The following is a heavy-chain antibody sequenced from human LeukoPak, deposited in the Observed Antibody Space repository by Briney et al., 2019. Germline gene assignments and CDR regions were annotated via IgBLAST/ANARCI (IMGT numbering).Heavy chain of an antibody. CDR3: AKGGIAVSSSYFDY. Sequence: GGSLRLSCAASGFTFSGYAMHWVRQAPGKGLEYISAISSNGGSTYYANSVKGRFTISRDNSKNTLYLQMNSLRAEDTAVYYCAKGGIAVSSSYFDYWGQGTLVTVSS. D-gene: IGHD6-19*01. CDR2: ISSNGGST. CDR1: GFTFSGYA. J-gene: IGHJ4*02. V-gene: IGHV3-64*01.